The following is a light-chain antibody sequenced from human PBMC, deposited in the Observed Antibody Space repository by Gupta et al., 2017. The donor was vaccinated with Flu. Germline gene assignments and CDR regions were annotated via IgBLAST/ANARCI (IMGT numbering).Light chain of an antibody. V-gene: IGLV1-44*01. CDR3: AAWDDSLNGFWV. Sequence: QSVLPQPPSASGTPGQRVTISCSGSSSNIGSNTVIWYQQLPGTAPKLLIYSNNQRPSGVPDRFSGSKSGTSASLAISGLQSEDEADYYCAAWDDSLNGFWVFGGGTKLTVL. CDR1: SSNIGSNT. CDR2: SNN. J-gene: IGLJ3*02.